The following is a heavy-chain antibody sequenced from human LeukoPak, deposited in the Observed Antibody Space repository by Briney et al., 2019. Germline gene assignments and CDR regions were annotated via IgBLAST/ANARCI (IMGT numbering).Heavy chain of an antibody. CDR2: IYTSGST. V-gene: IGHV4-4*09. Sequence: PSETLSLTCTVSGGSISSYYWSWIRQPPGKGLEWIGYIYTSGSTNYNPSLKSRVTISVDTSKNQFSLKLSSVTAADTAVYYCARLAVSPRFYYYYYYYMDVWGKGTTVTVSS. CDR1: GGSISSYY. J-gene: IGHJ6*03. CDR3: ARLAVSPRFYYYYYYYMDV. D-gene: IGHD3-10*01.